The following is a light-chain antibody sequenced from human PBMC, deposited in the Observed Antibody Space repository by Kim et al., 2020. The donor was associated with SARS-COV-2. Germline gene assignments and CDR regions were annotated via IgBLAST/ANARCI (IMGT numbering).Light chain of an antibody. CDR2: AAT. CDR3: QQVNSFPHT. V-gene: IGKV1-12*01. Sequence: SESVGDRVTITCRARQGVSSWLAWYQQKPGKAPKLLIYAATSLQNGVPSRFSGGGSGTYFTLTIVSLQPEDFATYYCQQVNSFPHTFGQGTKLEI. CDR1: QGVSSW. J-gene: IGKJ2*01.